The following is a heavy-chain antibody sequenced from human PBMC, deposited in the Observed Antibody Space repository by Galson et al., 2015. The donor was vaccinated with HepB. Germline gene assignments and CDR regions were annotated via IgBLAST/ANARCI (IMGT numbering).Heavy chain of an antibody. Sequence: SLRLSCAASGFAFSSYSMNWVRQAPGKGLEWVSYISSDSSTIYYADSVKGRFTISRDNAKNSLYLQMNSLRADDTAVYYCARSGGWYSYFQHWGQGTLVTVSS. CDR2: ISSDSSTI. CDR1: GFAFSSYS. J-gene: IGHJ1*01. CDR3: ARSGGWYSYFQH. D-gene: IGHD6-19*01. V-gene: IGHV3-48*01.